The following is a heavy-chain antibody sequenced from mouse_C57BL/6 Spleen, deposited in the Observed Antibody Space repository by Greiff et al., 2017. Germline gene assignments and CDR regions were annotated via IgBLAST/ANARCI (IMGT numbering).Heavy chain of an antibody. CDR2: IEPANGNT. D-gene: IGHD1-1*01. V-gene: IGHV14-3*01. CDR3: ASDGSSLYYFDY. CDR1: GFNIKNTY. J-gene: IGHJ2*01. Sequence: EVQLQQSVAELVRPGASVKLSCTASGFNIKNTYMHWVKQRPEPGLEWIGRIEPANGNTKYAPKFQGKATITADTSSNTAYLQHSSLTSEDTAIYYCASDGSSLYYFDYWGQGTTLTVSS.